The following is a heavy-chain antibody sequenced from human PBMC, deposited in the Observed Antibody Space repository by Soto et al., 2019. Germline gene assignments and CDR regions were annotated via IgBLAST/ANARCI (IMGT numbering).Heavy chain of an antibody. CDR1: GGTFSSYA. V-gene: IGHV1-69*13. CDR2: IIPIFGTA. Sequence: GASVKVSCKASGGTFSSYAISWVRQAPGQGLEWMGGIIPIFGTANYAQKFQGRVTITADESTSTAYMELSSLRSEDTAVYYCARAVGTTAAAGPRSVLSHYYYGLDVWGQGTTVTVSS. D-gene: IGHD6-13*01. J-gene: IGHJ6*02. CDR3: ARAVGTTAAAGPRSVLSHYYYGLDV.